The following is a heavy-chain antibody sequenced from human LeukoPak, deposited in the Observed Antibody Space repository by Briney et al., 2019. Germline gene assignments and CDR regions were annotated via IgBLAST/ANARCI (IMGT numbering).Heavy chain of an antibody. Sequence: QTGGSLRLSCAASGFTFSSYAMSWVRQAPGKGLEWVSAISGSGGSTYYADSVKGRFTISRDNSKNTLYLQMNSLRAEDTAVYYCAKAPPGSSSWYQKPGFDYWGQGTLVTVSS. D-gene: IGHD6-13*01. CDR1: GFTFSSYA. V-gene: IGHV3-23*01. CDR3: AKAPPGSSSWYQKPGFDY. CDR2: ISGSGGST. J-gene: IGHJ4*02.